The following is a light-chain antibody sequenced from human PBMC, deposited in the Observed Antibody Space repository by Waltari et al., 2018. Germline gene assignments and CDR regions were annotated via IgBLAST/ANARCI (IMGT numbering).Light chain of an antibody. CDR2: KAS. CDR3: QQYGTCPYT. J-gene: IGKJ2*01. V-gene: IGKV1-5*03. CDR1: QIISSA. Sequence: DIQMTQSPSTLPASVGDRVTITCRASQIISSALAWYQQKPGKAPKLLIYKASSLESGASSRFSGSGSGTEFTLTISSLQPDDFAIYYCQQYGTCPYTFGQGTKLEIK.